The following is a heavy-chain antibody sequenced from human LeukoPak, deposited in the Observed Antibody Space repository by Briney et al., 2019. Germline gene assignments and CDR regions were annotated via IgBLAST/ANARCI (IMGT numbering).Heavy chain of an antibody. D-gene: IGHD3-22*01. CDR2: IYYSGST. CDR3: ARESAGSGSPRGFDY. V-gene: IGHV4-59*06. J-gene: IGHJ4*02. Sequence: SETLSLTCTVSGGSISSYYWSWIRQHPGKGLEWIGYIYYSGSTYYNPSLKSRVTISVDTSKNQFSLKLSSVTAADTAVYYCARESAGSGSPRGFDYWGQGTLVTVSS. CDR1: GGSISSYY.